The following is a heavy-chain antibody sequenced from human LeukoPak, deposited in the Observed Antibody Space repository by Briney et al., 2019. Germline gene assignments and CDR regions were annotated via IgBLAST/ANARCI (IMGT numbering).Heavy chain of an antibody. D-gene: IGHD3-22*01. CDR3: ARGGPVVAHYNYYGMDV. V-gene: IGHV4-34*01. CDR1: GGSFSGYY. J-gene: IGHJ6*02. CDR2: INHSGST. Sequence: PSETLSLTCAVYGGSFSGYYWSWIRQPPGKGLEWIGEINHSGSTNYNPSLKSRVTISVDTSKNQFSLKLNSVTAADTAVYYCARGGPVVAHYNYYGMDVWGQGTTVTVSS.